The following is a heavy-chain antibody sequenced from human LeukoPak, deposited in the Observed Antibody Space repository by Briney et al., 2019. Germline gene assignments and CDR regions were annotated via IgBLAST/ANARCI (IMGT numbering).Heavy chain of an antibody. CDR1: GFTSSSSA. D-gene: IGHD1-1*01. J-gene: IGHJ5*02. CDR2: LTGGSDNS. V-gene: IGHV3-23*01. CDR3: VRGWQQLGS. Sequence: GGSLRLSCAASGFTSSSSAMTWVRQAPGKGLEWVSSLTGGSDNSEHADSVKGRFSISRDNSKNTLYLQMNSLTAEDTAVYYCVRGWQQLGSWGRGTLVTVSS.